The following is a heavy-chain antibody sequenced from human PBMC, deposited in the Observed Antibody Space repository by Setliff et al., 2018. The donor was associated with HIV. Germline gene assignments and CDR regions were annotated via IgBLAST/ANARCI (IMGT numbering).Heavy chain of an antibody. D-gene: IGHD1-26*01. V-gene: IGHV4-34*01. J-gene: IGHJ3*02. CDR2: VSPTGST. CDR1: GGSLSGYY. Sequence: ETLSLTCAVYGGSLSGYYWRWIRQPQGKGLEWIGDVSPTGSTNYNPSLKSRIIISADTPKNQFSLKLSSVTAADTAVYYCAREGTYSGTYWVRRVASFDIWGQGTMVTVSS. CDR3: AREGTYSGTYWVRRVASFDI.